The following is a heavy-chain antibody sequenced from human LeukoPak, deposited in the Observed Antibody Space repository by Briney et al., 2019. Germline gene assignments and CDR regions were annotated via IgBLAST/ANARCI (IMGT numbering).Heavy chain of an antibody. Sequence: PGGSLRLSCAASGFTVSGYYMNWDRQAPGKGLEWVSVIYSDGSAYYADSVKGRFTISRDNSKNTLHLQMNSLRAEDTAVYYCARSKVETGRYFYYYMDVWGKGTTVTVSS. CDR2: IYSDGSA. CDR3: ARSKVETGRYFYYYMDV. D-gene: IGHD4-23*01. CDR1: GFTVSGYY. J-gene: IGHJ6*03. V-gene: IGHV3-53*01.